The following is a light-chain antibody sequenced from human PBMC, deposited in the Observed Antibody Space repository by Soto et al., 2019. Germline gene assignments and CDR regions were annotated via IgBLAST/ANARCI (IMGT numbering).Light chain of an antibody. J-gene: IGKJ1*01. V-gene: IGKV1-5*03. CDR3: QQYYDFRT. CDR1: QGVSTW. Sequence: IQMTQSPSTLSVFVGDRVTITCRASQGVSTWLAWYQQKPSKAPKLLIYEASKLQSGVPSRFSGRGSVREFTLTITSLQPEDSATYYCQQYYDFRTFGQGTKVEI. CDR2: EAS.